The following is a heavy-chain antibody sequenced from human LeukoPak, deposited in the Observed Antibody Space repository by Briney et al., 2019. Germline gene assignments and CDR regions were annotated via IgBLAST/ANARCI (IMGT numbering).Heavy chain of an antibody. V-gene: IGHV3-74*01. CDR3: ARDPNSIAAAGTGDY. Sequence: GGSLRLSCAASGFTFSNFWMHWVRHAPGKGLVWVALIYGDGSFTRYADSVKGRFTISRDNAKNSLYLQMNSLRAEDTAVYYCARDPNSIAAAGTGDYWGQGTLVTVSS. CDR1: GFTFSNFW. CDR2: IYGDGSFT. J-gene: IGHJ4*02. D-gene: IGHD6-13*01.